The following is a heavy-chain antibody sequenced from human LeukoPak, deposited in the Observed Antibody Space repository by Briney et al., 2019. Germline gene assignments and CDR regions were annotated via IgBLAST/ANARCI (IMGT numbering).Heavy chain of an antibody. Sequence: GGSLRLSCAASEFTFSSFSMNWVRQAPGKGLEWVSYITNSGNSKSYADSVKGRFTISRDNTKNPLYLQMNSLRAEDTAVYYCARMPHYGDLNYSFDYWGQGTLVTVSS. CDR2: ITNSGNSK. D-gene: IGHD4-17*01. CDR1: EFTFSSFS. CDR3: ARMPHYGDLNYSFDY. J-gene: IGHJ4*02. V-gene: IGHV3-48*01.